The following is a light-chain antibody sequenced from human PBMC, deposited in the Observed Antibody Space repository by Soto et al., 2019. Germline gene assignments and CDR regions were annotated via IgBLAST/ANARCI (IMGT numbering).Light chain of an antibody. J-gene: IGKJ4*01. V-gene: IGKV1-33*01. CDR3: QQYDNLPLT. CDR2: AAS. CDR1: QNIIFY. Sequence: DIQMTQSPSSLSASVGDRVTITCRASQNIIFYLNWYQQKPGEAPKLLIYAASNLQSGVPSRFSGSGSGTDFTLTISSLQPEDIATYYCQQYDNLPLTFGGGTKVDIK.